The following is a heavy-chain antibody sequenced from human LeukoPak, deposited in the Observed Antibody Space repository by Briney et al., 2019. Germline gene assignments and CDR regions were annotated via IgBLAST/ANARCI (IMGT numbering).Heavy chain of an antibody. CDR1: GGSISSSSYY. J-gene: IGHJ4*02. V-gene: IGHV4-39*01. Sequence: ASETLSLTCTVSGGSISSSSYYWGWIRQPPGKGLEWIGSIYYSGSTYYNPSLKSRVTISVDTSQNQFSLKLSSVTAADTAVYYCARLHDYRFDYWGQGTLVTVSS. D-gene: IGHD4-11*01. CDR2: IYYSGST. CDR3: ARLHDYRFDY.